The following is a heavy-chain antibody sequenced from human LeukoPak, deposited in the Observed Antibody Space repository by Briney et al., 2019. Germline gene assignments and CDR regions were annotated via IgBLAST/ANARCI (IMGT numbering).Heavy chain of an antibody. Sequence: GGSLRLSCAASGFTFNTYSMNWVRQAPGKGLEWVSSISNNSNYIYYSDSVEGRFTISRDNAKNSLYLQINSLRVEDTAVYYCANHFACGSTSCPPFDSWGQGTLVTVSS. CDR1: GFTFNTYS. CDR3: ANHFACGSTSCPPFDS. D-gene: IGHD2-2*01. V-gene: IGHV3-21*01. CDR2: ISNNSNYI. J-gene: IGHJ4*02.